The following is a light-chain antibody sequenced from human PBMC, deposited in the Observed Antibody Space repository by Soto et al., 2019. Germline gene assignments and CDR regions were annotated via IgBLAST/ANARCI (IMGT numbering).Light chain of an antibody. CDR1: QTISTW. J-gene: IGKJ1*01. CDR2: DAS. Sequence: DIQVTQSPPTLSASVGDSVTITCRGSQTISTWMAWYQPKPGKAPXXLVYDASTLQSGVASRFSGSGSGTEFTLIISGLQPDDSATYYCQQYTNTNNPWMFGQGTKVDIK. CDR3: QQYTNTNNPWM. V-gene: IGKV1-5*01.